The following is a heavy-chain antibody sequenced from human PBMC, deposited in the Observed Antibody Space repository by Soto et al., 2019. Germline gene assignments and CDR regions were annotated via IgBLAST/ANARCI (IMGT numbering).Heavy chain of an antibody. V-gene: IGHV1-69*01. CDR1: GGIFSTYA. J-gene: IGHJ4*02. CDR2: IIPLFGTP. Sequence: QVQLVQSGAEVKKPGSSVKVSCKASGGIFSTYAISWLRQAPGQGLEWMGGIIPLFGTPNYAQRFQGRVTITADASTSTAYMELSRVRSEDTAVYYCARDRDDYGSGNYYNLIEFGGQGHLSTVSS. D-gene: IGHD3-10*01. CDR3: ARDRDDYGSGNYYNLIEF.